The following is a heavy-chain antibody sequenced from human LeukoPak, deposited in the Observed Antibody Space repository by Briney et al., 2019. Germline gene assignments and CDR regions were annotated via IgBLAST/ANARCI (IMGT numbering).Heavy chain of an antibody. Sequence: PSETLPLTCTVSGDSISSYYWSWIRQPPGKGLEWIGYIYYSGNSNYNPSLKSRVTISVDTSNNQFSLRLRSVTAADTAVYYCARALRQQLVTGWFDPWGQGTLVIVSS. CDR2: IYYSGNS. CDR3: ARALRQQLVTGWFDP. D-gene: IGHD6-13*01. V-gene: IGHV4-59*01. J-gene: IGHJ5*02. CDR1: GDSISSYY.